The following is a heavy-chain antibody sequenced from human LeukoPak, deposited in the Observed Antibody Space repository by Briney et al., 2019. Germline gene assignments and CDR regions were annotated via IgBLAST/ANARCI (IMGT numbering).Heavy chain of an antibody. CDR1: GGSFRSST. Sequence: GASVKVSCKASGGSFRSSTFAWVRQAPGRGLEWMGGIIPIFGTANYALEFQGRATITTDESTSTVYMELSSLRSEDTAVYYCASGFAYQYFDSWGQGTLVTVSS. J-gene: IGHJ4*02. CDR3: ASGFAYQYFDS. V-gene: IGHV1-69*05. D-gene: IGHD2-2*01. CDR2: IIPIFGTA.